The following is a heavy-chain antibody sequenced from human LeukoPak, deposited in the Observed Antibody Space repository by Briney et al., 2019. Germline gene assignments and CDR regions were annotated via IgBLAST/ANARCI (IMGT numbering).Heavy chain of an antibody. CDR1: GFTFSSSA. D-gene: IGHD3-16*01. CDR2: ISNNGGYT. Sequence: GGSLRLSCAASGFTFSSSAMSWVRQAPGKGLEWVSAISNNGGYTYYADSVQGRFTISRDNSKSTLCLQMNSLRAEDTAVYYCAKDVVWDSAVWFDPWGQGTLVTVSS. J-gene: IGHJ5*02. V-gene: IGHV3-23*01. CDR3: AKDVVWDSAVWFDP.